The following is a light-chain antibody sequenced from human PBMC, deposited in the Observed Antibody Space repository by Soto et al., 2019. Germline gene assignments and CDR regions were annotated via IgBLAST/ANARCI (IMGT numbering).Light chain of an antibody. CDR2: EVN. J-gene: IGLJ1*01. Sequence: HSALTQPPSASGSPGQSVTISCTGTSSDVGGYNYVSWYRQHPGKAPKVMIYEVNKRPSGVPDRFSGSKSGITASLTVSGLQAEDEADYYCSSYAGSNNDYVFGTGTKVTVL. CDR3: SSYAGSNNDYV. V-gene: IGLV2-8*01. CDR1: SSDVGGYNY.